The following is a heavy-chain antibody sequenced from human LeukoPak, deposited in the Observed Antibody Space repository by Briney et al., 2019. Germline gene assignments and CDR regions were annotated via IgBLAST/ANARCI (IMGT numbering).Heavy chain of an antibody. D-gene: IGHD5-24*01. CDR2: ISSSGSTI. CDR3: ARMRDGYMGRYYFDY. V-gene: IGHV3-48*03. CDR1: GFAFRTYE. J-gene: IGHJ4*02. Sequence: PGGSLRLSCAASGFAFRTYEMNWVRQAPGKGLEWVSYISSSGSTIYYADSVKGRFTISRDNAKKSLYLQMNSLRAEDTAVYYCARMRDGYMGRYYFDYWGQGTLVTVSS.